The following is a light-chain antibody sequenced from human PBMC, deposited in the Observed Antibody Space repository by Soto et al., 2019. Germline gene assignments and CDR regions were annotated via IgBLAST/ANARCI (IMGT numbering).Light chain of an antibody. CDR1: QGISNY. CDR3: QKYNSAPRT. J-gene: IGKJ1*01. CDR2: AAS. Sequence: EIQLTHAPAALSTTVGDRVTITCRASQGISNYLAWYQQKPGKVPKLLIYAASTLQSGVPSRFSGSGSGTDFTLTISSLQPEDVATYYCQKYNSAPRTFGQGTKV. V-gene: IGKV1-27*01.